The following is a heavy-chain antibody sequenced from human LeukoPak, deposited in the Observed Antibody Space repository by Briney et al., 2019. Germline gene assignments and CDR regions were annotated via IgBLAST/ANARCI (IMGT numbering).Heavy chain of an antibody. CDR3: AKGEAVCSGGSCYSSSHFDY. Sequence: PGGSLRLSCAASGFTFSSYAMSWVRQAPGKGLEWVSAISGSGGSTYYADSVKGRFTISRDNSKNTLYLQMNSLRAEDTAVYYCAKGEAVCSGGSCYSSSHFDYWGPGTLVTVSS. J-gene: IGHJ4*02. D-gene: IGHD2-15*01. CDR2: ISGSGGST. V-gene: IGHV3-23*01. CDR1: GFTFSSYA.